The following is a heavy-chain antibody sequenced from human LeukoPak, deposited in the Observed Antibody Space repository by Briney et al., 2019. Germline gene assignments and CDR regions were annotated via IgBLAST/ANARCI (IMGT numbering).Heavy chain of an antibody. V-gene: IGHV3-74*01. CDR2: IDGEGSGT. D-gene: IGHD1-26*01. Sequence: GGSLRLSCSASGFTFSNSAMNWVRQAPGKGLVWVSRIDGEGSGTSYADSVRGRFTISRDNAKNTVYLQMNSLRAADTAVYYCATLNWDDGEVSGFDHWGRGIMVTVSS. CDR1: GFTFSNSA. J-gene: IGHJ5*02. CDR3: ATLNWDDGEVSGFDH.